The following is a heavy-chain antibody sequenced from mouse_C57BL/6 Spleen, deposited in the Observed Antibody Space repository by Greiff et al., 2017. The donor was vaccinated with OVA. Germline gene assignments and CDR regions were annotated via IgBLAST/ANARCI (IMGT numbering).Heavy chain of an antibody. V-gene: IGHV5-17*01. CDR3: ATPGLRLYYYAMDY. J-gene: IGHJ4*01. Sequence: EVQLQQSGGGLVKPGGSLKLSCAASGFTFSDYGMHWVRQAPEKGLEWVAYISSGSSTIYYADTVKGRFTISRDNAKNTLFLQMTSLRSEDTAMYYCATPGLRLYYYAMDYWGQGTSVTVSS. CDR2: ISSGSSTI. D-gene: IGHD2-4*01. CDR1: GFTFSDYG.